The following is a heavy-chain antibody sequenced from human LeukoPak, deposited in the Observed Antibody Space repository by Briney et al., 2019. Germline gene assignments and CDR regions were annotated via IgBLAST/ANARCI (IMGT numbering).Heavy chain of an antibody. J-gene: IGHJ6*02. D-gene: IGHD3-3*01. CDR3: ARDGGRYYDFWSGYYYYYGMDV. Sequence: SETLSLTCTVSGGSISSYYWSWLRQPPGKGLEWIGYIYYSGSTNYNPSLKSRVTISVDTSKNQFSLKLSSVTAADTAVYYCARDGGRYYDFWSGYYYYYGMDVWGQGTTVTVSS. V-gene: IGHV4-59*01. CDR1: GGSISSYY. CDR2: IYYSGST.